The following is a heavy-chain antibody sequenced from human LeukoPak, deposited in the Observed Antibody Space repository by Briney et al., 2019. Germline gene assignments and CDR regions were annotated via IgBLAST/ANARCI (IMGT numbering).Heavy chain of an antibody. V-gene: IGHV3-30-3*01. CDR3: ARGGGREVVITDY. J-gene: IGHJ4*02. Sequence: GRSLRLSCAASGFTFSTYAMHWVRQAPGKGLEWVAVISYDGSNKYYAGSVKGRFTISRDNSKNTLHLQMNSLRAEDTAVYYCARGGGREVVITDYWGQGTLVTVSS. CDR2: ISYDGSNK. D-gene: IGHD3-22*01. CDR1: GFTFSTYA.